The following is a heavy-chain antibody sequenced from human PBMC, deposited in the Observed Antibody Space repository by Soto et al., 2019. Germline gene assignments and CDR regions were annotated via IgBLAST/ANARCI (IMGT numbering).Heavy chain of an antibody. CDR1: RFTFTASA. Sequence: GASVKVSCKASRFTFTASAVQWVRQARGQGLEWIGWIVLGSGNTNYAHKFQGRVTITRDKSTSTAYLELSSLRSEDTAMYYCATRLGNNGWYWLDAWGQGTQVTVSS. V-gene: IGHV1-58*01. CDR2: IVLGSGNT. CDR3: ATRLGNNGWYWLDA. D-gene: IGHD2-15*01. J-gene: IGHJ5*02.